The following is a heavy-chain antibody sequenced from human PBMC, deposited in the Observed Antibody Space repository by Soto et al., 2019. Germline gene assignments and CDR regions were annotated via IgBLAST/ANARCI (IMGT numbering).Heavy chain of an antibody. Sequence: QLQLQESGPGLVKPSETLSLTCTVSGGSISSNSYFWGWIRQPPGRGLEWIGTVFYSGSTYYNPSLTSRVTISVDTYMNECSLKLSSVRAADTAVYYCARRSGWYYFDYWGQGTLVTVSS. CDR1: GGSISSNSYF. D-gene: IGHD6-19*01. CDR3: ARRSGWYYFDY. V-gene: IGHV4-39*01. CDR2: VFYSGST. J-gene: IGHJ4*02.